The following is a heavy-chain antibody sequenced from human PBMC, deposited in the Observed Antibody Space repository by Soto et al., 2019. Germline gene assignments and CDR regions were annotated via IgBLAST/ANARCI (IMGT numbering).Heavy chain of an antibody. Sequence: SETLSLTCTVSGGSISSGDYYWSWIRQPPGKGLEWIGYIYYSGSTYYNPSLKSRVTISVDTSKNQFSLKLSSVTAADTAVYYCARVGFYYYGMDVWGQGTTVTVSS. CDR2: IYYSGST. V-gene: IGHV4-30-4*01. CDR1: GGSISSGDYY. J-gene: IGHJ6*02. CDR3: ARVGFYYYGMDV.